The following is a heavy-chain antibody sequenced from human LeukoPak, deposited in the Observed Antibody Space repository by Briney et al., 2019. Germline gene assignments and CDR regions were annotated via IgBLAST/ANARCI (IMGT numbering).Heavy chain of an antibody. V-gene: IGHV3-15*01. Sequence: GGSLRLSCAASGFTFSNAWMSWVRQAPGKGLEWVGRIKSKTDGGTTDYAAPVRGRFTVSRDDSKDTLYLQMNSLKTEDTAMYYCTTNFITGAMAIGYWGQGTLVTVSS. CDR1: GFTFSNAW. J-gene: IGHJ4*02. CDR3: TTNFITGAMAIGY. CDR2: IKSKTDGGTT. D-gene: IGHD1-20*01.